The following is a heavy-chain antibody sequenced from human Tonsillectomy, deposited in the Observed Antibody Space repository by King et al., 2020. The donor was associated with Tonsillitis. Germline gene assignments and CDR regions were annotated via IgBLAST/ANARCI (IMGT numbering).Heavy chain of an antibody. V-gene: IGHV3-49*03. CDR2: IRSKAYAGTT. CDR3: SRASFGELLDFAFDD. CDR1: GFTFGDYA. Sequence: VQLVESGGGLVQPGRSLRLSCTASGFTFGDYAMSWFRQAPGKGLECVGFIRSKAYAGTTEYAASVKGRFTISRDDSKSIAYLQMNSLKTEDTAVYYCSRASFGELLDFAFDDWGQGTLVTVSS. D-gene: IGHD3-10*01. J-gene: IGHJ4*02.